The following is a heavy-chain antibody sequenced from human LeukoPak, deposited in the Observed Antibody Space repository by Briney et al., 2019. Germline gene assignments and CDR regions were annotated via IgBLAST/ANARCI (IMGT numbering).Heavy chain of an antibody. V-gene: IGHV4-4*07. Sequence: SETLSLTCTVSGGSISSYYWSWIRQPAGKGLEWIGRIYTSGSTNYNPSLKSRVTMSVDTSKNQFSLKLSSVTAADTAVYYCAREYHLYCSSTSSCSGWFDPWGQGTLVTVSS. CDR1: GGSISSYY. CDR3: AREYHLYCSSTSSCSGWFDP. CDR2: IYTSGST. D-gene: IGHD2-2*01. J-gene: IGHJ5*02.